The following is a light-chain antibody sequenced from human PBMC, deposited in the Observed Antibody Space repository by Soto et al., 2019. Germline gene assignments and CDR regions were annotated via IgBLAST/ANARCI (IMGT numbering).Light chain of an antibody. CDR2: AAS. CDR3: QKYNSALWT. J-gene: IGKJ1*01. Sequence: DIQMTQSPSSLSASVGDRVTITCRASQGISNYLAWYQQKPGKVPTLLIYAASTLQSGVPSRFSGSGSGTDFTLTISSLQPEDVAAYYCQKYNSALWTFGQGTKVEIK. V-gene: IGKV1-27*01. CDR1: QGISNY.